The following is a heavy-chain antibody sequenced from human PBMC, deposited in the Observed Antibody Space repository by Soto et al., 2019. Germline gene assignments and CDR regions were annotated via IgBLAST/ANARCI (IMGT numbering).Heavy chain of an antibody. Sequence: ASVKVSCKVSGYTLTELSMHWVRQAPGKGLEWMGGFDPEDGETIYAQKFQGRVTMTEDTSTDTAYMELSSLRSEDTAVYYCATDRGIAAAGRGDYYYYGMDVWGQGTTVTVSS. D-gene: IGHD6-13*01. V-gene: IGHV1-24*01. CDR1: GYTLTELS. CDR2: FDPEDGET. J-gene: IGHJ6*02. CDR3: ATDRGIAAAGRGDYYYYGMDV.